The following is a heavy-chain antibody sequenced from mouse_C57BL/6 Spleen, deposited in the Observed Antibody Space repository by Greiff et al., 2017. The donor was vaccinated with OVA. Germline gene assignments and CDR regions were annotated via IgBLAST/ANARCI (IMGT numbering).Heavy chain of an antibody. Sequence: EVQLQQSGPVLVKPGASVKMSCKASGYTFTDYYMNWVKQSHGKSLEWIGVINPYNGGTSYNQKFKGKATLTVDKSSSTAYMELNSLTSEDSAVYYCASRRLFNFDYWGQGTTLTVSS. CDR3: ASRRLFNFDY. CDR2: INPYNGGT. J-gene: IGHJ2*01. CDR1: GYTFTDYY. V-gene: IGHV1-19*01.